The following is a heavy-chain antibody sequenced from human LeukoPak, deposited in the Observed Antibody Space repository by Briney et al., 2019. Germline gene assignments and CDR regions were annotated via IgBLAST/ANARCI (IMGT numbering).Heavy chain of an antibody. CDR1: GFTFSSYA. J-gene: IGHJ4*02. Sequence: GGSLRLSCAASGFTFSSYAMSWVRQAPGKGLEWVSAISGSGGSTYYADSVKGRFTISRDNSKNTLYLQMNSLRAEDTAVYYCAKDDGSGIEGTVFDYWGQGTLVTVSS. CDR2: ISGSGGST. D-gene: IGHD3-10*01. V-gene: IGHV3-23*01. CDR3: AKDDGSGIEGTVFDY.